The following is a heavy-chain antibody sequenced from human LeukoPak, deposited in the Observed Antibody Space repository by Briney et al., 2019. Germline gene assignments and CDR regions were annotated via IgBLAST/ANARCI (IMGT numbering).Heavy chain of an antibody. V-gene: IGHV4-38-2*02. Sequence: PSETLSLTCTVSGYSISSAYYWGWIRQPPGKGLEWIGYIYYSGSTYYNPSLKSRVTISVDTSKNQFSLKLSSVTAADTAVYYCASGHGDPRSVGYWGQGTLVTVSS. D-gene: IGHD4-17*01. CDR3: ASGHGDPRSVGY. J-gene: IGHJ4*02. CDR2: IYYSGST. CDR1: GYSISSAYY.